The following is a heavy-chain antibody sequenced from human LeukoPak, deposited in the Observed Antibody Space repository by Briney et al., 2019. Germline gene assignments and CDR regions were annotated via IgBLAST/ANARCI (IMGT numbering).Heavy chain of an antibody. CDR3: ARDWGYYDSSGYLGVFDI. V-gene: IGHV1-18*01. J-gene: IGHJ3*02. CDR1: GYTFTIYG. CDR2: ISAYNGNT. D-gene: IGHD3-22*01. Sequence: ASVTVSCKASGYTFTIYGISWVRQAPGQGLEWMGWISAYNGNTNYAQKLQGRVTMTTDTSTSTAYMELRSLRSDDTAVYYCARDWGYYDSSGYLGVFDIWGRGTMVTVSS.